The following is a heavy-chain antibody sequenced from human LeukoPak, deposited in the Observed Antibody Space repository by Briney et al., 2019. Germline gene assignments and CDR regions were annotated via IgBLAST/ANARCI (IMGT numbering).Heavy chain of an antibody. CDR1: GGSIRSYY. D-gene: IGHD6-13*01. CDR2: IYYSGST. V-gene: IGHV4-39*07. J-gene: IGHJ4*02. Sequence: PSEALSLTCTVSGGSIRSYYWCWIRQPPGKGLEWIGNIYYSGSTYYNPSLKSRVTISVDTSKNQFSLKLSSVTAADTAVYYCARGSIAAPLDYWGQGTLVTVSS. CDR3: ARGSIAAPLDY.